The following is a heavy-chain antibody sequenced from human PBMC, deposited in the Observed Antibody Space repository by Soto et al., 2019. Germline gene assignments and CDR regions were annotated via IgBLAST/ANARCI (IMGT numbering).Heavy chain of an antibody. CDR1: GFSFTGYW. Sequence: EVQLAESGGGLVQPGGSLRLSCAASGFSFTGYWMHWVRQPPGKGLVWVSRVDPHGSATKYADYVEGRFTISRDNAKNTLNLQMDFLAAEDTAVYYCARVLKSSGWDNDVFDIWGQGTMVTVSS. D-gene: IGHD6-19*01. V-gene: IGHV3-74*03. J-gene: IGHJ3*02. CDR3: ARVLKSSGWDNDVFDI. CDR2: VDPHGSAT.